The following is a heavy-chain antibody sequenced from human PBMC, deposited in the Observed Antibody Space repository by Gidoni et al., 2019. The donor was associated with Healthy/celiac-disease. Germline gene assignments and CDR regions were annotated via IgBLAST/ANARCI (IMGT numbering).Heavy chain of an antibody. CDR3: ARDHYYDSSGYYRTTDYYYGMDV. CDR1: GFTFSSYS. CDR2: ISSSSSYI. J-gene: IGHJ6*02. D-gene: IGHD3-22*01. V-gene: IGHV3-21*01. Sequence: EVQLVESGGGLVKPGGSLRLSCAASGFTFSSYSMNWVRQAPGKGLEWVSSISSSSSYIYYADSVKGRFTISRDNAKNSLYLQMNSLRAEDTAVYYCARDHYYDSSGYYRTTDYYYGMDVWGQGTTVTVSS.